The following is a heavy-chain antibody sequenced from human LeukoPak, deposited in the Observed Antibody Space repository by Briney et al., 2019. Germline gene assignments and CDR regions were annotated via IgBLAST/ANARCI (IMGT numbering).Heavy chain of an antibody. Sequence: GRSLRLSCAASGFTFSRYWMSWVRQAPGKGLEWVANIKEDGTVKYYVESVKGRFTISRDNAKNSLYLQMNSLRAEDTAVHYCAASITMFDYWGQGTLVTVSS. D-gene: IGHD3-10*01. V-gene: IGHV3-7*02. J-gene: IGHJ4*02. CDR3: AASITMFDY. CDR2: IKEDGTVK. CDR1: GFTFSRYW.